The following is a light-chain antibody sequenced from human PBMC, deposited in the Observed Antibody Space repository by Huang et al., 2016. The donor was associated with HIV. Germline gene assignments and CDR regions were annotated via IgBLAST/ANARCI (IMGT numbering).Light chain of an antibody. CDR2: WAS. J-gene: IGKJ1*01. V-gene: IGKV4-1*01. CDR1: RSVYASSTERDY. CDR3: QQYYSSPQT. Sequence: DIVMTQSPDSLAVSLGERATLTCRSSRSVYASSTERDYLAWFQQRPGQPPKLLLFWASTREVGVPDRFSGSGSGTDFTLTIANLKAEDAAIYYCQQYYSSPQTFGQGT.